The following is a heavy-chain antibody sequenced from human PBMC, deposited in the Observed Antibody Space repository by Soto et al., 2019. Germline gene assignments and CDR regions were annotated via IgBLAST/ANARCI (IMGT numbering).Heavy chain of an antibody. Sequence: HVQLVQSGAEVKKPGAAVKVSCRASGHTFISSAHHCVRQAPGQRPEWMAWINVGNGDTTYSQKCHGTVTLTRDTPAKTAYADISSLISADTAVLNCATTAESVTNYFGYYHGINVWGQGTTVTVSS. V-gene: IGHV1-3*01. CDR3: ATTAESVTNYFGYYHGINV. CDR1: GHTFISSA. J-gene: IGHJ6*01. D-gene: IGHD3-9*01. CDR2: INVGNGDT.